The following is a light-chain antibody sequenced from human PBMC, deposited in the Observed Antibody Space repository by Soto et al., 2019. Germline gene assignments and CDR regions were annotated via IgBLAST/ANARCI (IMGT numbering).Light chain of an antibody. Sequence: QSALTQPASVSGSPGQSITISCTGTRSDVGIYNYVSWYQQHPGKAPKLILYEVSNGPSGVSNRFSGSKSGNTASLTISGLQAEDEADYYCSSYTTSSTRVFGGGTKVTVL. CDR2: EVS. CDR1: RSDVGIYNY. J-gene: IGLJ3*02. V-gene: IGLV2-14*01. CDR3: SSYTTSSTRV.